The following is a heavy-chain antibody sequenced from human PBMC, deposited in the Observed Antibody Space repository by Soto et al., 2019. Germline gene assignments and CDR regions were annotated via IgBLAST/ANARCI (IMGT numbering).Heavy chain of an antibody. CDR3: AHRRLIQLWSYFDY. CDR2: IYWDDDK. Sequence: SGPTLVNPTQTLTLTCTFSGFSLSTSGVGVGWIRQPPGKALEWLALIYWDDDKRYSPSLKSRLTITKDTSKNQVVLKMTNMDTVDTATYYCAHRRLIQLWSYFDYWGQGTLVTVSS. V-gene: IGHV2-5*02. CDR1: GFSLSTSGVG. J-gene: IGHJ4*02. D-gene: IGHD5-18*01.